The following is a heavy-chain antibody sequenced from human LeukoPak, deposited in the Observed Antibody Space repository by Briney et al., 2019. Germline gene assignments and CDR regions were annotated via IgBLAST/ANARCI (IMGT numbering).Heavy chain of an antibody. CDR2: IIPIFGTA. J-gene: IGHJ6*03. CDR3: ASGLYYYDSSDRDYYYMDV. D-gene: IGHD3-22*01. Sequence: SVKVSCKASGGTFSSYAISWVRQAPGQGIEWMAGIIPIFGTANFAQKFQGRVTITTDESTSTAYMELSSLRSEDTAVYYCASGLYYYDSSDRDYYYMDVWGKGTTVTVSS. V-gene: IGHV1-69*05. CDR1: GGTFSSYA.